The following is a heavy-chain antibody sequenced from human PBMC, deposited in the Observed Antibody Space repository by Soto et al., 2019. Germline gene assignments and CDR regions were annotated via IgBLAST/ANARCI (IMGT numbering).Heavy chain of an antibody. CDR2: NHYTGST. J-gene: IGHJ6*02. D-gene: IGHD3-9*01. Sequence: SETPALTCTVSGGSISSGDYSWSWIRQPPGTGLEWIGYNHYTGSTYYSPSLKSRVTISVDTPKNQFSLKLSPVTAADTAVYYCARVGYDILSGYWDYYHYYGMDVWGQGTTVIVS. CDR1: GGSISSGDYS. CDR3: ARVGYDILSGYWDYYHYYGMDV. V-gene: IGHV4-30-4*01.